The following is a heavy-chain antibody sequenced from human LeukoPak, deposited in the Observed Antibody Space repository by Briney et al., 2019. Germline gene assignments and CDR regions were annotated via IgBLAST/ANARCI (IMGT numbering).Heavy chain of an antibody. CDR2: IHQDGSEK. CDR1: AFIFSNYW. Sequence: GGSLRLSCAASAFIFSNYWMSWVRQVPGKGLEWVAKIHQDGSEKNYVDSVKGRFTISRDNAKNSLYLQMHSLRAEDTAVYYCARERGYYYDSSGFYPGTDAFDIWGQGTMVTVFS. CDR3: ARERGYYYDSSGFYPGTDAFDI. J-gene: IGHJ3*02. V-gene: IGHV3-7*01. D-gene: IGHD3-22*01.